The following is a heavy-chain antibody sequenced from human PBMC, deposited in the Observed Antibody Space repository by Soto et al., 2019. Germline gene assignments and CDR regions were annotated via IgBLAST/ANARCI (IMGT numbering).Heavy chain of an antibody. CDR1: GFTFSSYA. V-gene: IGHV3-23*01. D-gene: IGHD2-2*01. CDR3: AKPNDSGYYQHQYYYYGMDA. Sequence: PGGSLRLSCAASGFTFSSYAMSWVRQAPGKGLEWVSAISGSGGSTYYADSVKGRFTISRDNSKNTLYLQMNSLRAEDTAVYYCAKPNDSGYYQHQYYYYGMDAWGQGTTVTVSS. CDR2: ISGSGGST. J-gene: IGHJ6*02.